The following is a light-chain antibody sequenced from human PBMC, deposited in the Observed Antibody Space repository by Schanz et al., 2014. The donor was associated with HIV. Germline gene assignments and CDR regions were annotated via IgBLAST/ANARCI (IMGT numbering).Light chain of an antibody. Sequence: QSALTQPASVSGSPGQSITISCTGTSSDVGAYNYVSWYQHHPGKAPKLMIYDVSNRPPGVSNRFSGSKSGDTASLTISGLQAEDEAEYYCQAYDSSLSGLVFGGGTKLTVL. CDR3: QAYDSSLSGLV. V-gene: IGLV2-14*03. J-gene: IGLJ3*02. CDR1: SSDVGAYNY. CDR2: DVS.